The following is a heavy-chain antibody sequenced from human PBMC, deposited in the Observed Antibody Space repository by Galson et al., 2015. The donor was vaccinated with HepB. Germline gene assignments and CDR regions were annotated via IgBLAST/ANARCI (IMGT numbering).Heavy chain of an antibody. CDR3: ARDVSSLLGMIVVVITYTIDH. Sequence: SLRLSCAASGFTFNNYAMHWVRQTPGKGLEWVAVTSYDGSNKHYADSVRGRFTISRDNSKNTLYLQMNSLGAEDTAVYYCARDVSSLLGMIVVVITYTIDHWGQGTLVTVSS. CDR1: GFTFNNYA. V-gene: IGHV3-30-3*01. J-gene: IGHJ4*02. CDR2: TSYDGSNK. D-gene: IGHD3-22*01.